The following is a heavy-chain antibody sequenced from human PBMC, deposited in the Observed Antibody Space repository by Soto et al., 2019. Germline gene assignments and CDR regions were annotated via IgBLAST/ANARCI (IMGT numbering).Heavy chain of an antibody. Sequence: EVQLLESGGGFVQPGGSLRLSCSASGFIFSNYAMTWVRQAPGGGLEWVSGITSTGSSTYYADSVKGRFTISRDNSKNTLFLQINSLRAVDTAVYYCAKGAEGYVVSSLDFWGQGTLVSVSS. CDR1: GFIFSNYA. D-gene: IGHD5-12*01. J-gene: IGHJ4*02. CDR2: ITSTGSST. CDR3: AKGAEGYVVSSLDF. V-gene: IGHV3-23*01.